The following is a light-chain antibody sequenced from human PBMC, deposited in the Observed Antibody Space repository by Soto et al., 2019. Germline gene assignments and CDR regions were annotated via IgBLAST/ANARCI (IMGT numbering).Light chain of an antibody. CDR2: AAS. CDR1: QDIGSW. Sequence: DIQMTQSPSSVSASLRDRVTITCRASQDIGSWLAWYQQKPGQAPKLLIYAASSLQAGVPPRFSGSGSGTVFSLTISSLQPEDFATYYCQQGKSFPLTFGGGTKVE. J-gene: IGKJ4*01. V-gene: IGKV1-12*01. CDR3: QQGKSFPLT.